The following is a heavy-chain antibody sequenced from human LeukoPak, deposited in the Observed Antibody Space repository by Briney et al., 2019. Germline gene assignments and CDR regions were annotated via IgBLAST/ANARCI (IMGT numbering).Heavy chain of an antibody. J-gene: IGHJ4*02. CDR2: ISSSGSTI. CDR1: GFTFSDYY. V-gene: IGHV3-11*01. CDR3: ARASPGYEMDY. Sequence: GGSLGLSCAASGFTFSDYYMSWIRQAPGKGLEWVSYISSSGSTIYYADSVKGRFTISRDNAKNSLYLQMNSLRAEDTHVYSCARASPGYEMDYWGQGTLVTVSS. D-gene: IGHD5-12*01.